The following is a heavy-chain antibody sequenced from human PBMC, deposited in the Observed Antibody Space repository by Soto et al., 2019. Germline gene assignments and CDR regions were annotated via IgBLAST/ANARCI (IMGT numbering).Heavy chain of an antibody. V-gene: IGHV1-3*01. J-gene: IGHJ5*02. D-gene: IGHD2-2*01. Sequence: ASVKVSCKVSGYTFTSYAMHWVRQAPGQRLEWMGWINAGNGNTKYSQKFQGRVTITRDTSASTAYMELSSLRSEDTAVYYCARTGYCSSTSGYGLFAPWGQGTLVTVSS. CDR2: INAGNGNT. CDR3: ARTGYCSSTSGYGLFAP. CDR1: GYTFTSYA.